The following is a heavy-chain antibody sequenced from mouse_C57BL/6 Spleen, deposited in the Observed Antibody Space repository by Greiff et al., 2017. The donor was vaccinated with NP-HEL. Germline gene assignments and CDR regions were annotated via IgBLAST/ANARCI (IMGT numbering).Heavy chain of an antibody. D-gene: IGHD1-1*01. J-gene: IGHJ2*01. CDR1: GYTFTDYE. CDR2: IDPETGGT. Sequence: VQLQQSGAELVRPGASVTLSCKASGYTFTDYEMHWVKQTPVHGLEWIGAIDPETGGTAYNQKFKGKAILTADKSSSTAYMELRSLTSEDSAVYYCTSNYGSSFDYWGQGTTLTVSS. CDR3: TSNYGSSFDY. V-gene: IGHV1-15*01.